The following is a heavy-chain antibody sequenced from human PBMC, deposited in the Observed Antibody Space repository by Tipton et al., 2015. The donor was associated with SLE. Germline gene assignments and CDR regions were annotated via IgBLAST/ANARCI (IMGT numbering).Heavy chain of an antibody. V-gene: IGHV4-59*08. CDR2: IYYIGST. CDR1: ADSFTHYH. Sequence: TLSLTCTVSADSFTHYHWSWIRQSPGKGLEWIGHIYYIGSTNYNPSLKSRVTISVDTSKNQFSLKLNSVTAADTAVYYCARRYDSYPGYFDYWGQGTLVTVSS. D-gene: IGHD3-22*01. J-gene: IGHJ4*02. CDR3: ARRYDSYPGYFDY.